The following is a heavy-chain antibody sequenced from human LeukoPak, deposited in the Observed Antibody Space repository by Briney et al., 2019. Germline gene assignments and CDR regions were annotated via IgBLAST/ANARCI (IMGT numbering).Heavy chain of an antibody. CDR3: ARGDCSSTSCYLIPNWFDP. Sequence: PSETLSLTCTVSGGSISSYYWSWIRQPAGKGLEWIGRIYTSGSTNYNPSLKSRVTMSVDTSKNQFSLKLSSVTAADTAVYYCARGDCSSTSCYLIPNWFDPWGQGTLVTVSS. CDR2: IYTSGST. CDR1: GGSISSYY. J-gene: IGHJ5*02. V-gene: IGHV4-4*07. D-gene: IGHD2-2*01.